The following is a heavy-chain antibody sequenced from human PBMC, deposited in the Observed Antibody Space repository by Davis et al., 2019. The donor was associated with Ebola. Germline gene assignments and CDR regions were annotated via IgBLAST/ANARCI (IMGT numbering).Heavy chain of an antibody. J-gene: IGHJ4*02. CDR1: GFTFSSYS. V-gene: IGHV3-21*03. CDR2: ISSSSSYI. CDR3: ATILSGSYYCH. Sequence: GESLKISCAASGFTFSSYSMNWVRQAPGKGLEWVSSISSSSSYIFYADSVKGRFTISRDNAKNSLYLQMNSLKTDDTAMYYCATILSGSYYCHWGRRTLVTVSS. D-gene: IGHD1-26*01.